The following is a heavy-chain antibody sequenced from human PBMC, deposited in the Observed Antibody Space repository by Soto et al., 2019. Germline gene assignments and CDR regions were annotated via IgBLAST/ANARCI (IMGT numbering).Heavy chain of an antibody. J-gene: IGHJ6*02. CDR3: ARSIAAAGIEHGMDV. CDR2: IIPILGIA. CDR1: GGTFSSYT. Sequence: QVQLVQSGAEVKKPGSSVKVSCKASGGTFSSYTISWVRQAPGQGLEWMGRIIPILGIANYAQKFQGRVTITADKSTSTAYMELSSLRSEDTAVYYCARSIAAAGIEHGMDVWGQGTTVTVSS. D-gene: IGHD6-13*01. V-gene: IGHV1-69*02.